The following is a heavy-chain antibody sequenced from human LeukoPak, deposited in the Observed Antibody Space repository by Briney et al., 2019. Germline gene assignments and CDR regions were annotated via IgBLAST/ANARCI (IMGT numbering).Heavy chain of an antibody. Sequence: PSQTLSLTCTVSGGSISSGGYYWSWVRQHPGKGLEWIGYIYYSGSTYYNPSLKSRVTISVDTSKNQFSLKLSSVTAADTAVYYCARDYRRRNWFDPWGQGTLVTVSP. D-gene: IGHD4-11*01. CDR1: GGSISSGGYY. J-gene: IGHJ5*02. CDR2: IYYSGST. CDR3: ARDYRRRNWFDP. V-gene: IGHV4-31*03.